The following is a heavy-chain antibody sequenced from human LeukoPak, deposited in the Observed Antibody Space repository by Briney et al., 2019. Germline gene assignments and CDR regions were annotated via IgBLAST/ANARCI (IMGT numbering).Heavy chain of an antibody. J-gene: IGHJ4*02. CDR1: GGSISNYY. CDR2: INTSGST. CDR3: ARGRAVPEY. D-gene: IGHD6-19*01. Sequence: TSETLSLTCTVSGGSISNYYWSWIRQPAGKGLEWIGRINTSGSTNYNPSLKSRVTMSADTSKNQFSLQLSSVTATDTAVYYCARGRAVPEYWGQGILVTVSS. V-gene: IGHV4-4*07.